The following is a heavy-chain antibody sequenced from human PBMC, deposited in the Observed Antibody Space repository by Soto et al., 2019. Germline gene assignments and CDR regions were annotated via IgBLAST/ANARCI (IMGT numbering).Heavy chain of an antibody. CDR1: VFTLSGCS. V-gene: IGHV3-21*01. Sequence: EVSLRLSCSASVFTLSGCSINWFRQAPGNGLSWVSSISTSSIYIHYTYSFKFRFTISRDNSENSRYLQMNSLRDAETAIYYCERETSLNKDYGGKTFRDYWGEGTLLTV. D-gene: IGHD4-17*01. J-gene: IGHJ4*02. CDR2: ISTSSIYI. CDR3: ERETSLNKDYGGKTFRDY.